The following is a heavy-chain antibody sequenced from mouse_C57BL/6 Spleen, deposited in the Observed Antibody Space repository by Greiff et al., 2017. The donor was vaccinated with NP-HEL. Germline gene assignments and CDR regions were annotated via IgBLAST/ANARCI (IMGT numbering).Heavy chain of an antibody. J-gene: IGHJ2*01. CDR2: ISDGGSYT. CDR3: ARDVEDLTGTDYFDY. Sequence: EVQVVESGGGLVKPGGSLKLSCAASGFTFSSYAMSWVRQTPEKRLEWVATISDGGSYTYYPDNVKGRFTISRDNAKNNLYLQMSHLKSEDTAMYYCARDVEDLTGTDYFDYWGQGTTLTVSS. D-gene: IGHD4-1*01. V-gene: IGHV5-4*01. CDR1: GFTFSSYA.